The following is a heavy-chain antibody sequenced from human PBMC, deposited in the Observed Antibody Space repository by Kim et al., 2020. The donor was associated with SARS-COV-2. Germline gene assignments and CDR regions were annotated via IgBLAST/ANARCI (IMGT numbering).Heavy chain of an antibody. J-gene: IGHJ6*02. CDR3: ASRYSTGSSRYSSSWYYYYYGMDV. CDR2: IIPIFGTA. V-gene: IGHV1-69*13. D-gene: IGHD6-13*01. CDR1: GGTFSSYA. Sequence: SVKVSCKASGGTFSSYAISWVRQAPGQGLEWMGGIIPIFGTANYAQKFQGRVTITADESTSTAYMELSSLRSEDTAVYYCASRYSTGSSRYSSSWYYYYYGMDVWGQGTTVTVSS.